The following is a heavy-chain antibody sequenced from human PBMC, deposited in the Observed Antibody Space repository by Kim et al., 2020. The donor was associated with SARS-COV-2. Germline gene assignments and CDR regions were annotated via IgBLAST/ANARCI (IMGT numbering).Heavy chain of an antibody. Sequence: GGSLRLSCTVFGLTFNNYRMTWVRQAPGKGLDWVANMNQDGSEKFYVDSVKGRFPISRDNARNSLFLQMDSLRPEDTAVYYCVAGGTYLGVWGQGTLVTVSS. CDR3: VAGGTYLGV. J-gene: IGHJ4*02. CDR1: GLTFNNYR. V-gene: IGHV3-7*01. D-gene: IGHD3-16*01. CDR2: MNQDGSEK.